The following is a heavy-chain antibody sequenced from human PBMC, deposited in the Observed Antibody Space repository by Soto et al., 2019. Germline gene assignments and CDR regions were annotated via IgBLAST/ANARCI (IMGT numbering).Heavy chain of an antibody. J-gene: IGHJ6*02. V-gene: IGHV1-69*08. CDR1: GTIFSSYT. Sequence: QVQLVQSGAEVKKPGSSVRVSCKASGTIFSSYTISWVRQAPGQGLEWMGRIIPMLGETNSAQKFQGRVTLTADKSTNTAYMDLNSLRLEDTALYYCARGLGGRMDDWGQGTTVTVSS. CDR2: IIPMLGET. D-gene: IGHD3-16*01. CDR3: ARGLGGRMDD.